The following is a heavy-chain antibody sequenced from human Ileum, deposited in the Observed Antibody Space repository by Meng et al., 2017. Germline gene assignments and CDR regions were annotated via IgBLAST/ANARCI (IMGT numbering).Heavy chain of an antibody. Sequence: EVQLVESGGGLVQPGGSLSLSCAASGFTFSSYWIHWVRQAPGKGLVWVSHIKYDGSITNYADSVKGRFTISRDNAKNMLYLQMNSLRAEDTAVYYCARRWNDGLDIWGQGTVVTVSS. CDR3: ARRWNDGLDI. D-gene: IGHD5-24*01. J-gene: IGHJ3*02. CDR2: IKYDGSIT. CDR1: GFTFSSYW. V-gene: IGHV3-74*01.